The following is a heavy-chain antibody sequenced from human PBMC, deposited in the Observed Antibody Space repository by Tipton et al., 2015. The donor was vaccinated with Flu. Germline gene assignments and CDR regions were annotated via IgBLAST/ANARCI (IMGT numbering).Heavy chain of an antibody. CDR3: ARDGVVVVAASSYYYYGMDA. Sequence: TLSLTCAVSGGSISSSNWWSWVRQPPGKGLEWIGEIYHSGSTNYNPSLKSRVTISVDKSKNQLSLKLSSVTAADTAVYYCARDGVVVVAASSYYYYGMDAWGQGTTVTVSS. CDR2: IYHSGST. V-gene: IGHV4-4*02. D-gene: IGHD2-15*01. J-gene: IGHJ6*02. CDR1: GGSISSSNW.